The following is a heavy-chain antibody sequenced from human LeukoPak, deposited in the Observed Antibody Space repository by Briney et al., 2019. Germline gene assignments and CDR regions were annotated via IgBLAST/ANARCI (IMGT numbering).Heavy chain of an antibody. V-gene: IGHV4-4*07. Sequence: SETLSLTCTVSGGSISYFYWSWIRQPAGKGLEWIGRIYTSGSTNYNPSLKSRVTMSVDTSKKQFSLKLSSVTAADTAVYYCARDMRSSWYSDYYYYMDVWGKGTTVTISS. D-gene: IGHD6-13*01. CDR1: GGSISYFY. CDR3: ARDMRSSWYSDYYYYMDV. J-gene: IGHJ6*03. CDR2: IYTSGST.